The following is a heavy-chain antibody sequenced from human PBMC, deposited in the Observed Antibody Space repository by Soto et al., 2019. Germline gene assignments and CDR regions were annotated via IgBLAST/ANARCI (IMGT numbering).Heavy chain of an antibody. V-gene: IGHV4-34*01. CDR2: INHSGST. D-gene: IGHD4-17*01. CDR1: VGAFSGYY. Sequence: SETLSLTCAVYVGAFSGYYWSWIRQPPGKGMEWIGEINHSGSTNYNPSLKSRVTISVDTSKTQFSLKLSSVTAADTAVYYCARGRTVTKPYYFDYWGQGTLVTVSS. CDR3: ARGRTVTKPYYFDY. J-gene: IGHJ4*02.